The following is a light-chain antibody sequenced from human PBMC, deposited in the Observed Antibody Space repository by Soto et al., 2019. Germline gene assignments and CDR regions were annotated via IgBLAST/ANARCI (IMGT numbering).Light chain of an antibody. CDR2: GAS. J-gene: IGKJ5*01. V-gene: IGKV3-20*01. Sequence: EIMMAPSPGTLPVSPGERATLSCRASQSVSSNLAWYQQKPGQAPRLLIYGASSRATGIPDRFSGSGSGTDFTLTISRLEPEDFAVYYCQQYGSSPITFGQGTRLEIK. CDR3: QQYGSSPIT. CDR1: QSVSSN.